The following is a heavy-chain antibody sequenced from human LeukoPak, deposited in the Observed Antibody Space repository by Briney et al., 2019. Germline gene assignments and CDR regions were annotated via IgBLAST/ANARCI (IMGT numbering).Heavy chain of an antibody. D-gene: IGHD1-26*01. Sequence: GESLKISCKGSGYIFTSNWISWVRQMPGKGLEWMGIIYPGDSDTKYSPSFQGQVTISADKSITTAYLRWSSLKASDTAMYYCASSRIVGATDAFDIWGQGTMVTVSS. CDR2: IYPGDSDT. CDR3: ASSRIVGATDAFDI. CDR1: GYIFTSNW. V-gene: IGHV5-51*01. J-gene: IGHJ3*02.